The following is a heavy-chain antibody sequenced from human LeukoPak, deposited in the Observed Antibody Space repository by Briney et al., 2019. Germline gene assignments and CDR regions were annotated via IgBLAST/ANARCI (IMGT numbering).Heavy chain of an antibody. CDR3: ARVVPAAKIDY. V-gene: IGHV1-2*02. J-gene: IGHJ4*02. Sequence: ASVKVSCKASGYTFTGYYMHWVRQAPGQGLEWMGWINPNSGGTNYAQKFQGRVTMTRGTSISTAYMELSRLRYDDTAVYYCARVVPAAKIDYWGQGTLVTVSS. D-gene: IGHD2-2*01. CDR1: GYTFTGYY. CDR2: INPNSGGT.